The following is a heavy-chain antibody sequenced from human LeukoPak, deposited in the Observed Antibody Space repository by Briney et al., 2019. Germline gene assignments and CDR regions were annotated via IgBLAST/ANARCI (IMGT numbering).Heavy chain of an antibody. D-gene: IGHD4-17*01. CDR3: AKVPTQTTVTTFDY. J-gene: IGHJ4*02. CDR1: GFTFSSCA. CDR2: ISYDGSNK. Sequence: GGSLRLSCAASGFTFSSCAMHWVRQAPGKGLEWVAVISYDGSNKYYADSVKGRFTISRDNSKNTLYLQMNSLRAEDTAVYYCAKVPTQTTVTTFDYWGQGTLVTVSS. V-gene: IGHV3-30-3*01.